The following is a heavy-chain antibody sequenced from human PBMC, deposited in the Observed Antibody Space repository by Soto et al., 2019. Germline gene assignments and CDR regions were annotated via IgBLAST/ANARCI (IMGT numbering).Heavy chain of an antibody. CDR2: IYTSGST. CDR3: ARATEGAMASYFDY. D-gene: IGHD5-18*01. Sequence: PSESMSLASAASGGSISSYYCSWIRQPAGKGLEWIGRIYTSGSTNYNPSLKSRVTMSVDTSKNQFSLKLSSVTAADTAVYYCARATEGAMASYFDYWGQGTLVTSP. J-gene: IGHJ4*02. CDR1: GGSISSYY. V-gene: IGHV4-4*07.